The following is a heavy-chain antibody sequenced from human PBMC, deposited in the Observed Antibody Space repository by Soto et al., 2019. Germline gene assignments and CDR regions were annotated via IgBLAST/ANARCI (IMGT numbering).Heavy chain of an antibody. J-gene: IGHJ6*02. CDR2: IIPIFGTA. V-gene: IGHV1-69*01. Sequence: QVQLVQSGAEVKKPGSSVKVSCKASGGTFSSYAISWVLQAPGQGLEWMGGIIPIFGTANYAQKFQGRVTITADESTSTAYMELSSLRSEDTAVYYCARAPVDTAMAHYYYYGMDVWGQGTTVTVSS. D-gene: IGHD5-18*01. CDR1: GGTFSSYA. CDR3: ARAPVDTAMAHYYYYGMDV.